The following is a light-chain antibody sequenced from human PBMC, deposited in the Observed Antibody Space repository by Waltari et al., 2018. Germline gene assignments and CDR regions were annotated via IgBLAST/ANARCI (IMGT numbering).Light chain of an antibody. CDR2: WAS. V-gene: IGKV4-1*01. J-gene: IGKJ1*01. CDR1: QSVLYRSNNKNY. CDR3: QQYDSPPWT. Sequence: DIVMTQSPDSLAVSLGERATINCKSSQSVLYRSNNKNYLAWYQQTPGQPPKLLIYWASTRESGVPDRFSGSGSGTDFTLTIRSLQAEDVAVYYCQQYDSPPWTFGQGTKVEI.